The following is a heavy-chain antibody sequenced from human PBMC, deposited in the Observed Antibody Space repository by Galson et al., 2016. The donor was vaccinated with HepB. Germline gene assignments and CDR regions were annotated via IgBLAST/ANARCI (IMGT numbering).Heavy chain of an antibody. D-gene: IGHD2-2*01. CDR1: GFFFSSYS. Sequence: SLRLSCAASGFFFSSYSMNWVRQSPGKGLEWVSSISSSSGYIYYADSVKGRFTISRDNAKNSLYLQMHSPRVEDTAVNYCARQGSPTTREYFQHWGQGTLVTVSS. CDR2: ISSSSGYI. CDR3: ARQGSPTTREYFQH. V-gene: IGHV3-21*01. J-gene: IGHJ1*01.